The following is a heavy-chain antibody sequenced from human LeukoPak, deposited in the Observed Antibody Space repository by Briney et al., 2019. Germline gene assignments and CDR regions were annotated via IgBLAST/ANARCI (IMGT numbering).Heavy chain of an antibody. D-gene: IGHD2-2*01. CDR2: INPNSGGT. J-gene: IGHJ3*02. CDR3: ARAKLCSSTSCRAFDI. V-gene: IGHV1-2*02. CDR1: GYTFTGYY. Sequence: ASVKVSCKASGYTFTGYYMHWVRQAPGQGLEWMGWINPNSGGTNYAQKFQGRVTMTRDTSISTAYMELSRLRSDDTAVYCCARAKLCSSTSCRAFDIWGQGTMVTVSS.